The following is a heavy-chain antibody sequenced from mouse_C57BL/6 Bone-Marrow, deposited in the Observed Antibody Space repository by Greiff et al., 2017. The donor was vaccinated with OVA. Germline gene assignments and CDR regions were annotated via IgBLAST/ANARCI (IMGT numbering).Heavy chain of an antibody. CDR2: IYPGDGYT. V-gene: IGHV1-80*01. J-gene: IGHJ2*01. CDR3: ARPYGNYGFDY. D-gene: IGHD2-1*01. Sequence: QVQLQQSGAELVKPGASVKISCKASGYAFSSYWMNWVKQRPGKGLEWIGQIYPGDGYTNYNGKFKGKATLTADKSSSTAYMQLSSLTSEDSAVYFCARPYGNYGFDYWGQGTTLTVSS. CDR1: GYAFSSYW.